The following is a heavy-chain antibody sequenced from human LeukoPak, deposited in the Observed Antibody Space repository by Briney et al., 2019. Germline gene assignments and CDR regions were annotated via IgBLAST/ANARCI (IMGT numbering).Heavy chain of an antibody. CDR2: IYYSGTS. Sequence: SETLSLTCTVSGDSMTSYYWSWIRQPPGKGLEWIGNIYYSGTSNYNPSLRSRVTISEDTSKNQFSLELNSVTVADTAVYYCARHDQVSTSSPKFNDAFDIWGQGTMVTVSS. V-gene: IGHV4-59*08. D-gene: IGHD2-2*01. CDR1: GDSMTSYY. J-gene: IGHJ3*02. CDR3: ARHDQVSTSSPKFNDAFDI.